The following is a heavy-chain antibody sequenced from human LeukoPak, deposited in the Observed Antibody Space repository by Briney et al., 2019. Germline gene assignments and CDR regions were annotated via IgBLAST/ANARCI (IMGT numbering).Heavy chain of an antibody. Sequence: GGSLRLSCAASGFTFTTYDMHWVRQAPGKGLEWVAVIWFDGSNKYYADSVKGRFTISRDNSKNTLYLQMNSLRAEETAVYYCARDQHFSPDYWGQGTLVTVSS. J-gene: IGHJ4*02. D-gene: IGHD2/OR15-2a*01. CDR3: ARDQHFSPDY. CDR2: IWFDGSNK. V-gene: IGHV3-33*01. CDR1: GFTFTTYD.